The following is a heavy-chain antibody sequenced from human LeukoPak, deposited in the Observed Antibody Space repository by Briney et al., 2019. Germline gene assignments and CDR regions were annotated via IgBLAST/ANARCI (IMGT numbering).Heavy chain of an antibody. V-gene: IGHV3-20*04. Sequence: GGSLRLSCAASGFTFSNYAMSWVRQAPGKGLEWVSGINWNGGSTGYADSVKGRFTISRDNAKNSLYLQMNSLRAEDTALYYCARDRIVVVPAEGYFDYWGQGTLVTVSS. CDR1: GFTFSNYA. J-gene: IGHJ4*02. CDR2: INWNGGST. CDR3: ARDRIVVVPAEGYFDY. D-gene: IGHD2-2*01.